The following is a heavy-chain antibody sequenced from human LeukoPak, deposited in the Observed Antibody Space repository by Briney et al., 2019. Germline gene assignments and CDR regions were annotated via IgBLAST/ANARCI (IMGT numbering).Heavy chain of an antibody. D-gene: IGHD3-10*01. CDR1: ESTFGNYE. CDR3: ARVPSPNYVSASYSVDY. Sequence: PGGSLRLSCAVSESTFGNYELSWVRQAPGKGLDWLSCISGGGDSMYYADSVKGRFTISRDNGKKSIYLQMNSLRAEDTATYYCARVPSPNYVSASYSVDYWGQGTLVTVSS. CDR2: ISGGGDSM. J-gene: IGHJ4*02. V-gene: IGHV3-48*03.